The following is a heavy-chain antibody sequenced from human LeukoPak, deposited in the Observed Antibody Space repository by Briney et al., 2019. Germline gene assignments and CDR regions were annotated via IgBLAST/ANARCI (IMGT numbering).Heavy chain of an antibody. CDR2: INHSGST. Sequence: PETLSLTCAVYGGSFRGYYWSWIRQPLGKGLEWIGEINHSGSTNNNPSLKSRGTISVDTSKNQISLKLSSVTAADTAVYYCAREPRDSSGYSPFDYWGQGTLVTVSS. J-gene: IGHJ4*02. CDR1: GGSFRGYY. CDR3: AREPRDSSGYSPFDY. V-gene: IGHV4-34*04. D-gene: IGHD3-22*01.